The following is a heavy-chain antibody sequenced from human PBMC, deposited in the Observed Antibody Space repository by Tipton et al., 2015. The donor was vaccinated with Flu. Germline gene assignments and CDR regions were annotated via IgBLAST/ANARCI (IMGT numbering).Heavy chain of an antibody. J-gene: IGHJ6*02. CDR2: ISWDGGST. Sequence: GSLRLSCAASGLTFDGYDMHWVRQAPGKGLEWVSVISWDGGSTFYADSVRGRFTVSRDNSENSLYLQMSSLRAEDTALYYCATEVAWQGGGYYGMDVWSQGTTVTVSS. V-gene: IGHV3-43D*03. D-gene: IGHD1-26*01. CDR3: ATEVAWQGGGYYGMDV. CDR1: GLTFDGYD.